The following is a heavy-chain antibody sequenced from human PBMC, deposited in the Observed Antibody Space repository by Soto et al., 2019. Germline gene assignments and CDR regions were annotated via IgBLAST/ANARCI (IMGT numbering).Heavy chain of an antibody. CDR3: AKVDCGSSGCRLIDY. CDR1: GFTFINHA. J-gene: IGHJ4*02. Sequence: GGSLRLSCAGSGFTFINHAMNWVRQAPGKGLEWVTGITGNGETTNYADSVKGRFTISRDNSKNTLYLQMNSLRAEDTAVYYCAKVDCGSSGCRLIDYWGQGTLVTVSS. V-gene: IGHV3-23*01. D-gene: IGHD2-2*01. CDR2: ITGNGETT.